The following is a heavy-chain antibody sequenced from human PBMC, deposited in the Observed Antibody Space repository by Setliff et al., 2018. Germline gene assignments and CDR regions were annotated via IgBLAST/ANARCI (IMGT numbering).Heavy chain of an antibody. J-gene: IGHJ4*02. CDR1: GGSFSDYY. CDR2: ISPGGST. D-gene: IGHD6-19*01. V-gene: IGHV4-34*01. Sequence: PSETLSLTCAASGGSFSDYYWTWIRQPPGKGLEWIGEISPGGSTIYNPSLRSRVTMSVDTAKNRFSLNLTSVTAADTAVYYCATSGFCSAGSCYSFDDWGQGALVTVSS. CDR3: ATSGFCSAGSCYSFDD.